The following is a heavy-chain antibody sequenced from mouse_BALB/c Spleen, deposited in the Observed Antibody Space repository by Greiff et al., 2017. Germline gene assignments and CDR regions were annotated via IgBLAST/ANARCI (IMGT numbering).Heavy chain of an antibody. CDR2: IYPGSGST. D-gene: IGHD2-1*01. CDR1: GYNFTSYW. V-gene: IGHV1-55*01. Sequence: VQLQQPGAELVKPGTSVKLSCKASGYNFTSYWINWVKLRPGQGLEWIGDIYPGSGSTNYNEKFKSKATLTVDTSSSTAYMQLSSLASEDSALYYCAREGNYSFAYWGQGTLVTVSA. J-gene: IGHJ3*01. CDR3: AREGNYSFAY.